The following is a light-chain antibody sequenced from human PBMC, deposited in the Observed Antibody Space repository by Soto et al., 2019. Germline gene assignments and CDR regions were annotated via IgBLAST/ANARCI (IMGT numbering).Light chain of an antibody. V-gene: IGKV3-11*01. J-gene: IGKJ5*01. CDR2: DAS. CDR1: QSVSSY. Sequence: EIVLTQSPATLSLSPGERATLSCRASQSVSSYLAWYQQKPGQAPRLLIYDASNRATGIPARFSGSGSGTDFPLTNSSLEPEDFAVYYCQQRSNWPPITFGQGTRLEIK. CDR3: QQRSNWPPIT.